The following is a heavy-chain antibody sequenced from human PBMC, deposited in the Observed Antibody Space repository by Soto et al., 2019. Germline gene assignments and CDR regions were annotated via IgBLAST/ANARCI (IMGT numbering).Heavy chain of an antibody. CDR3: ESEGMSRPRWVFDY. J-gene: IGHJ4*02. D-gene: IGHD6-13*01. V-gene: IGHV3-64*01. CDR2: ISTNGDST. CDR1: GFTFGSYP. Sequence: EVQLVESGGGLVQPGGSLRLSCAASGFTFGSYPMHWVRQAPGKGLEYVSAISTNGDSTFYANSVKGRFTISRDNSKNTLYLQMGSLRAEDMGVYYCESEGMSRPRWVFDYWGQGTLVTASS.